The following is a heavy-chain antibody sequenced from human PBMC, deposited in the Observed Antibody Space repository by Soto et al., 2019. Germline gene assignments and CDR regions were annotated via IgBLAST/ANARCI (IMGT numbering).Heavy chain of an antibody. J-gene: IGHJ6*03. CDR2: INHSGST. D-gene: IGHD3-3*01. Sequence: SETLSLTCAVYGGSFSGYYWSWIRQPPGKGLDWIGEINHSGSTNYNPSLKSRVTISVDTSKNQFSLKLSSVTAADTAVYYCARGPRGYDFWSGFPYYYMDVWGKGTTVTVSS. CDR1: GGSFSGYY. V-gene: IGHV4-34*01. CDR3: ARGPRGYDFWSGFPYYYMDV.